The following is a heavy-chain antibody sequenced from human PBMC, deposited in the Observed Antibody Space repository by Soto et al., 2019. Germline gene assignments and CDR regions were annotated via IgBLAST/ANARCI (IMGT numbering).Heavy chain of an antibody. Sequence: EVQLVESGGGLVQSGGSLRLSCSASGFTFSSYGMHWVRQAPEKGLEYVSAITYNGGSTNYADSVKARFTISRDNSKNTLYLQMSSLRAEDTAVYYCAVVAGSYYLDCWGQGTLVTVSS. CDR3: AVVAGSYYLDC. D-gene: IGHD6-19*01. J-gene: IGHJ4*02. CDR2: ITYNGGST. V-gene: IGHV3-64D*08. CDR1: GFTFSSYG.